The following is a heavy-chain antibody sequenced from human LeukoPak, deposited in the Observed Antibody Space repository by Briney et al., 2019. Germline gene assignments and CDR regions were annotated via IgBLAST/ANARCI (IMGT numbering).Heavy chain of an antibody. CDR1: GLTFSTYG. V-gene: IGHV3-23*01. CDR3: AKDRGWFGGSLANFDY. Sequence: GGSLRLSCAASGLTFSTYGMSWVRQAPGKGLEWVAAISGSGTSTYYADSVKGRFTISRDNSKNTLYVQMNSLRAEDTAAYYCAKDRGWFGGSLANFDYWGQGTLVTVSS. D-gene: IGHD3-10*01. CDR2: ISGSGTST. J-gene: IGHJ4*02.